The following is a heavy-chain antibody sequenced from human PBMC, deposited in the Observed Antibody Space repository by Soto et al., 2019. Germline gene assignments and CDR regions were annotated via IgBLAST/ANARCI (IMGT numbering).Heavy chain of an antibody. D-gene: IGHD6-13*01. CDR3: AGDSRLAAAATALDY. J-gene: IGHJ4*02. V-gene: IGHV1-69*06. Sequence: AVKVSCKASVGTFSSYAISWVLPAPGQGLELMGVIIPIFGRANYSHNXQFRDTTNADNYTSTSYMALTRLRCEDTAVYYFAGDSRLAAAATALDYWGQGTLVTVSS. CDR2: IIPIFGRA. CDR1: VGTFSSYA.